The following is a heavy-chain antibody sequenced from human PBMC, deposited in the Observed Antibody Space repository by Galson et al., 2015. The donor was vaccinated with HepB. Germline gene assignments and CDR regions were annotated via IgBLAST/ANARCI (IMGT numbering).Heavy chain of an antibody. CDR1: GFTFSSYW. J-gene: IGHJ5*02. Sequence: SLRLSCAASGFTFSSYWMSWVRQAPGKGLEWVANIKQDGSEKYYVDSVKGRFTISRDNAKNSLYLQMNSLRAEDTAVYYCASDYGFNWFDPWGQGTLVTVSS. V-gene: IGHV3-7*03. CDR2: IKQDGSEK. CDR3: ASDYGFNWFDP. D-gene: IGHD4-17*01.